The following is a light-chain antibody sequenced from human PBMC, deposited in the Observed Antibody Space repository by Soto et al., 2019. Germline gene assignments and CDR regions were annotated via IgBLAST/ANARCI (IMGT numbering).Light chain of an antibody. V-gene: IGKV3-11*01. CDR1: QSVSRY. J-gene: IGKJ5*01. Sequence: EIVMTQSLATLSVSPGERATLSCRASQSVSRYLAWYQQKPGQAPRLLIYDASNRATGIPARFSGSGSGTDFTLTISRLEPEDFAVYYCQQRSNWPITFGQGTRLEIK. CDR2: DAS. CDR3: QQRSNWPIT.